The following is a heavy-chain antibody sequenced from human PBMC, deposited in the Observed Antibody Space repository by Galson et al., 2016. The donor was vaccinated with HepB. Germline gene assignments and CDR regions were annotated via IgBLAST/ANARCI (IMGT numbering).Heavy chain of an antibody. V-gene: IGHV5-10-1*01. CDR3: ARHRGRHGYNDFDD. J-gene: IGHJ4*02. CDR2: VDPGDSYG. Sequence: QSGAEVKEPGESLRISCKGSGYSFSSYWITWVRQRPGKGLEWIGRVDPGDSYGNYSPPFQGHVTISADKSISTASLQWTNLKASDTAMYYCARHRGRHGYNDFDDWGQGTLVTVSS. CDR1: GYSFSSYW. D-gene: IGHD5-24*01.